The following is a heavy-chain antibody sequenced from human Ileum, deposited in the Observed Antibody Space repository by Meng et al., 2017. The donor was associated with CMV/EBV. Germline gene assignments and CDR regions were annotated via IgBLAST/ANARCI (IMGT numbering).Heavy chain of an antibody. Sequence: FTFDDYGMSWVRQAPGKGLEWVSGINWNGVSTGHADSVKGRFTISRDNAKNSLYLQMNSLRAEDTALYYCARVEIGGAFIRRGFDYWGQGTLVTVSS. V-gene: IGHV3-20*03. J-gene: IGHJ4*02. D-gene: IGHD2/OR15-2a*01. CDR3: ARVEIGGAFIRRGFDY. CDR1: FTFDDYG. CDR2: INWNGVST.